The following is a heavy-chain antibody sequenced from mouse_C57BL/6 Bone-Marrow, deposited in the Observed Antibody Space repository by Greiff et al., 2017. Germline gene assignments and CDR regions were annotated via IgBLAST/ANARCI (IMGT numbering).Heavy chain of an antibody. V-gene: IGHV1-59*01. D-gene: IGHD4-1*01. CDR3: AGDLTGSGFDY. Sequence: QVQLQQPGAELVRPGTSVKLSCKASGYTFTSYWMHWVKQRTGQGLEWIGVIDPSDSYTNYNQKFKGKATLTVDTSSSTAYMQLSSLTSEDSADYYCAGDLTGSGFDYWGQGTTLTVSS. CDR1: GYTFTSYW. J-gene: IGHJ2*01. CDR2: IDPSDSYT.